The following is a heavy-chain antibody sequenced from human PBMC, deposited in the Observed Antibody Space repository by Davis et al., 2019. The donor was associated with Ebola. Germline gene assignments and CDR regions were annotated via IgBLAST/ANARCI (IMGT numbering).Heavy chain of an antibody. D-gene: IGHD6-6*01. V-gene: IGHV3-9*01. CDR3: VKEEYRRSSPYFDF. J-gene: IGHJ4*02. Sequence: PGGSLRLSCAASGFTFDDYAMHWVRQAPGKGLEWVSGISWNSGSIGYADSVKGRFTISRDNAKNSLHLHMNSLRPEDTALYYCVKEEYRRSSPYFDFWGQGSLVTVSS. CDR1: GFTFDDYA. CDR2: ISWNSGSI.